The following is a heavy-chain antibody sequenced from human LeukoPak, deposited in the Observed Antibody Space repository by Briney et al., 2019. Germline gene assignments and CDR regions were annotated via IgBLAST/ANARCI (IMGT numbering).Heavy chain of an antibody. J-gene: IGHJ4*02. CDR2: IYYSGST. CDR3: ARDRSSGWYGKYYFDY. D-gene: IGHD6-19*01. V-gene: IGHV4-59*01. Sequence: KPSETPSPTCTVSGGSISSYYWSWIRQPPREGLEWIGYIYYSGSTNYNPSLKSRVTISVDTSKNQFSLKLSSVTAADTAVNYCARDRSSGWYGKYYFDYWGQGTLVTVSS. CDR1: GGSISSYY.